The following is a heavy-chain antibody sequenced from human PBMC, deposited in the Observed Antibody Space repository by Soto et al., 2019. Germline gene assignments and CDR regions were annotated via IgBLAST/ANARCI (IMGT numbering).Heavy chain of an antibody. CDR1: GGSITSSSYY. CDR3: AVRYSSIDP. D-gene: IGHD6-13*01. Sequence: QLQLQESGPGLVKPSETLSLTCTVSGGSITSSSYYWVWIRPPPGQGLDWIGSINDSGSTYYYPSLKSRLTIYVDTSMSQCSLKLSSVTAADRAVYDCAVRYSSIDPWGEGTLVTVSS. CDR2: INDSGST. J-gene: IGHJ5*02. V-gene: IGHV4-39*01.